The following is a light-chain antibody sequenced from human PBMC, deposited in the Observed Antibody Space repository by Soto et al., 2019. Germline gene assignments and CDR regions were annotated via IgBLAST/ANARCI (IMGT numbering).Light chain of an antibody. J-gene: IGKJ3*01. CDR2: DAS. CDR3: QYHDDL. CDR1: QYISTW. V-gene: IGKV1-5*01. Sequence: STLSASVGDSITLTCRSSQYISTWLAWYQQKPGKAPKLLIHDASRLQSGVPSRFSGRGSGTEFTLTITSLQPDDFDTYYCQYHDDLFGPGTKVDIK.